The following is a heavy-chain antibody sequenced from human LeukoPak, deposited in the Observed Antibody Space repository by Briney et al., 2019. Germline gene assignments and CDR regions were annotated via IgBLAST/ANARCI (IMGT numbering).Heavy chain of an antibody. CDR1: GGSISSGGYS. CDR3: ARRRDGYNFDY. Sequence: SETLSLTCAVSGGSISSGGYSWRWIRQPPGKGLEWIGYIYHSGSTYYNPSLKSRVTISVDRSKNQFSLKLSSVTAADTAVYYCARRRDGYNFDYWGQGTLVTVSS. J-gene: IGHJ4*02. CDR2: IYHSGST. V-gene: IGHV4-30-2*01. D-gene: IGHD5-24*01.